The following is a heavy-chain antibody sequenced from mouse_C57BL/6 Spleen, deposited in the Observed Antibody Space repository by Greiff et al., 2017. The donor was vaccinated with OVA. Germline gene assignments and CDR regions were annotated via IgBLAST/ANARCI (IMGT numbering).Heavy chain of an antibody. D-gene: IGHD1-1*01. CDR2: IDPENGDT. J-gene: IGHJ2*01. CDR1: GFNITDDY. V-gene: IGHV14-4*01. Sequence: VQLQQSGAELVRPGASVKLSCTASGFNITDDYMNWVKQRPEQGLEWIGWIDPENGDTEYASKFQGKATITADTSSNTAYLQLSSLTSEDTAVYYCTTLITTVVEGYWGQGTTLTVSS. CDR3: TTLITTVVEGY.